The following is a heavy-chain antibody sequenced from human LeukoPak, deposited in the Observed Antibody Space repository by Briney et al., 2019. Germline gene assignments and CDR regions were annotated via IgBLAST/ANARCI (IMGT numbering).Heavy chain of an antibody. D-gene: IGHD6-13*01. Sequence: GGSLRLSCAASGFTFSSYSMNWVRQAPGKGLGWVSSISSSSSYIYYADSVKGRFTISRDNAKNSLYLQMNSLRAEDTAVYYCARDAGPNPDFDYWGQGTLVTVSS. J-gene: IGHJ4*02. CDR2: ISSSSSYI. V-gene: IGHV3-21*01. CDR3: ARDAGPNPDFDY. CDR1: GFTFSSYS.